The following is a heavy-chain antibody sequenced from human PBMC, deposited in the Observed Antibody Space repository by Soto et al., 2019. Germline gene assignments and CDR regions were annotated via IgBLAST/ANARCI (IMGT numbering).Heavy chain of an antibody. CDR1: GFTFRSFA. J-gene: IGHJ4*02. D-gene: IGHD2-21*01. CDR2: ISRSGSDT. CDR3: SGGGLWTITDY. Sequence: EVQLLESGGGMVQPGGSLRLSCAASGFTFRSFAMTWVRQAPGRGLEWVSDISRSGSDTYYADSVKGRFTISRDNSKNTLCLQMNSLRSEDTAVYYCSGGGLWTITDYWCQGTLGTASP. V-gene: IGHV3-23*01.